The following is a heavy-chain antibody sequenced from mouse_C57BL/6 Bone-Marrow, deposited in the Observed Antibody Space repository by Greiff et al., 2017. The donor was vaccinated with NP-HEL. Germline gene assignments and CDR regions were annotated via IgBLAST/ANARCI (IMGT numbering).Heavy chain of an antibody. CDR2: INPSSGYT. D-gene: IGHD1-1*01. Sequence: VQRVESGAELARPGASVKMSCKASGYTFTSYTMHWVKQRPGQGLEWIGYINPSSGYTKYNQKFKDKATLTADKSSSTAYMQLSSLTSEDSAVYYCARLRGSSYFDYWGQGTTLTVSS. CDR3: ARLRGSSYFDY. CDR1: GYTFTSYT. J-gene: IGHJ2*01. V-gene: IGHV1-4*01.